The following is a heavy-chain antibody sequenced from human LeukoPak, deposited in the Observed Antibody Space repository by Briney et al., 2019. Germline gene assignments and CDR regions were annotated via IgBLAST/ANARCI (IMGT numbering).Heavy chain of an antibody. CDR2: IRYDGRNK. Sequence: GGSLRLSCAASGFTFSSYGMHWVRQAPGKGLEWVAFIRYDGRNKYYADSVKGRFTISRDNSTNTLYLQMNSLRAEDTAVYYCAKGRFLEWLRFDYWGQGTLVTVSS. J-gene: IGHJ4*02. CDR1: GFTFSSYG. D-gene: IGHD3-3*01. CDR3: AKGRFLEWLRFDY. V-gene: IGHV3-30*02.